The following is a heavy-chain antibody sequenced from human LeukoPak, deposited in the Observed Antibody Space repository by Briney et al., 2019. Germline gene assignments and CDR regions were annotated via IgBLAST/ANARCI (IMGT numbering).Heavy chain of an antibody. CDR2: MNPNSGNT. V-gene: IGHV1-8*01. Sequence: GASVKVSCKASGYSFISYEINWVRQATGQGLEWMGRMNPNSGNTGYAQNFQGRVTLTRNTSITTAYMELSSLRSEDTAVYYCARSGGYDRWGQGTQVTVSS. D-gene: IGHD5-12*01. J-gene: IGHJ4*02. CDR1: GYSFISYE. CDR3: ARSGGYDR.